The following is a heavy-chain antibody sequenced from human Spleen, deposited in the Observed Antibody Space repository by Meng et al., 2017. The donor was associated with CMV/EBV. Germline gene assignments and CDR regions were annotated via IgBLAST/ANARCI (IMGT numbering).Heavy chain of an antibody. CDR2: LYYSGRT. J-gene: IGHJ5*02. Sequence: GTGLATPCQTLSRTCTCSGGSISSCDYYWSWLRQPPGKGLEWIGYLYYSGRTYYNPSLKSRVTISVDTSMNKFSLKLSSVTDAATAVYSCTRASIAAQINWFDPWGQGTLVTVSS. CDR1: GGSISSCDYY. CDR3: TRASIAAQINWFDP. D-gene: IGHD6-6*01. V-gene: IGHV4-30-4*08.